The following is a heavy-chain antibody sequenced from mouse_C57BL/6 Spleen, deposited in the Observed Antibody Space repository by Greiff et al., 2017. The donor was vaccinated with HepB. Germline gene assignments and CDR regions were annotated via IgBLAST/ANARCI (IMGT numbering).Heavy chain of an antibody. J-gene: IGHJ3*01. CDR2: IDPSDSET. V-gene: IGHV1-52*01. D-gene: IGHD4-1*01. Sequence: VQLQQPGAELVRPGSSVKLSCKASGYTFTSYWMHWVKQRPIQGLEWIGNIDPSDSETHYNQKFKDKATLTVDKSSSTAYMQLSSLTSEDSAVYYCARSLTGTGFAYWGQGTLVTVSA. CDR3: ARSLTGTGFAY. CDR1: GYTFTSYW.